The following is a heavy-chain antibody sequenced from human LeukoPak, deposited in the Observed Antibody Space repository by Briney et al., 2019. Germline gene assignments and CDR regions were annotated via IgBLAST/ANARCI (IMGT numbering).Heavy chain of an antibody. CDR2: ISGSGGST. V-gene: IGHV3-23*01. D-gene: IGHD2-21*02. Sequence: GGSLRLSCAASGFTFSSYAMSWVRQAPGKGLEWVSAISGSGGSTYYADSVKGRFTISRDNSKNTLYLQMNSLRAEDTAVYYCASQHAGGDCYSLGYWGQGTLVTVSS. CDR1: GFTFSSYA. CDR3: ASQHAGGDCYSLGY. J-gene: IGHJ4*02.